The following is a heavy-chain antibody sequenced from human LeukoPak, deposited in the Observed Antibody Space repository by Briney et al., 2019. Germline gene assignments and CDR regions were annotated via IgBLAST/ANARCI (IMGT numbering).Heavy chain of an antibody. CDR3: ARDQERLGLKYAFDI. D-gene: IGHD3/OR15-3a*01. V-gene: IGHV3-30*04. J-gene: IGHJ3*02. CDR1: GFTFSSYA. CDR2: ISYDESNK. Sequence: PGGSLRLSCAASGFTFSSYAMHWVRQAPGKGLEWVAVISYDESNKYYADSVKGRFTISRDNSKNTLYLQMNSLRAEDTAVYYCARDQERLGLKYAFDIWGQGTMVTVSS.